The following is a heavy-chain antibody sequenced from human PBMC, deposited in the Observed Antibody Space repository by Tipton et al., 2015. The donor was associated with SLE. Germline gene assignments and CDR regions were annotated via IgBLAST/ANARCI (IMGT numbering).Heavy chain of an antibody. V-gene: IGHV4-31*03. J-gene: IGHJ4*02. D-gene: IGHD3-10*01. Sequence: TLSLTCTATGDSVTSSGYYWSWIRQHPGKGLEWIGFISYDGRTKYNPSLKSRVTISLDTSNNQFSLRLTSVTAADTAVYFCARVGDYYNSGSRVFDHWGQGILVTVSS. CDR1: GDSVTSSGYY. CDR3: ARVGDYYNSGSRVFDH. CDR2: ISYDGRT.